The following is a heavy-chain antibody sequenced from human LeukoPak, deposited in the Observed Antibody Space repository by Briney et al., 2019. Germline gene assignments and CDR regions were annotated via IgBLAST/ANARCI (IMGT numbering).Heavy chain of an antibody. CDR1: GFTISSYD. CDR3: AREEANAFDI. Sequence: GGSLRLSCAASGFTISSYDMHWVRQATGKGLEWVSAIGTAGDTYYPGSVKGRLTISRENAKNSLYLQMNSLRAEDTAVYYCAREEANAFDIWGQGTMVTVSS. CDR2: IGTAGDT. J-gene: IGHJ3*02. V-gene: IGHV3-13*01.